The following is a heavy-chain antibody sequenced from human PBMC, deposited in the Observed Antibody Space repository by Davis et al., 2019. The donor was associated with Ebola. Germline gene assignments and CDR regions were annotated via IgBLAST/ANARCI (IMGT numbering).Heavy chain of an antibody. J-gene: IGHJ4*02. CDR3: ARGPSYVSEWALDF. CDR1: GGSIHSYK. V-gene: IGHV4-59*08. CDR2: VYYAGYT. D-gene: IGHD1-26*01. Sequence: SETLSLTCTVSGGSIHSYKWSWIRQTPGKGLEYIGYVYYAGYTIYDASFEGRVTISVDTSKNQFYLKMTSMTVADTAFYYCARGPSYVSEWALDFWGQGTLVTVS.